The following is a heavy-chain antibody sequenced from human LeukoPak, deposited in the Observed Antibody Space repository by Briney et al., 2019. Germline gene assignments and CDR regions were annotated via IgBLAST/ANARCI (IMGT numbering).Heavy chain of an antibody. J-gene: IGHJ6*02. Sequence: GGSLRLSRAASGFTFSKYAIRWGRQAPGKGLEWVSRIGGSDSGTYYADTVKGRFTISRDNSKNTLYLQMNGLRAEDTAVYYCAKDYLDYYYNYGMDVWGQGTTVTVSS. V-gene: IGHV3-23*01. CDR2: IGGSDSGT. CDR3: AKDYLDYYYNYGMDV. CDR1: GFTFSKYA.